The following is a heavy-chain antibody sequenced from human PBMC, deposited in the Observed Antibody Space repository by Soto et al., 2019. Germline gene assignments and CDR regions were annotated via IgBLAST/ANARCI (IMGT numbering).Heavy chain of an antibody. CDR1: GGSISSYY. CDR3: ARDNGYSYGYTLDH. J-gene: IGHJ4*02. CDR2: IYYSGGT. V-gene: IGHV4-59*01. Sequence: PSETLSLTCTVSGGSISSYYWIWIRQPPGKGLEWIGYIYYSGGTNYNPSLKSRVTISVDTSKNQFSLKLSSVTAADTAVYYCARDNGYSYGYTLDHWGQGTLVTVSS. D-gene: IGHD5-18*01.